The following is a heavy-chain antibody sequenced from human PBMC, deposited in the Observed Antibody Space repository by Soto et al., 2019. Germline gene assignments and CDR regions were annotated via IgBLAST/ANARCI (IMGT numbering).Heavy chain of an antibody. V-gene: IGHV3-73*01. D-gene: IGHD3-22*01. CDR3: AKGVRVIHYYDSNGYLDY. CDR2: IRSKANSYAT. J-gene: IGHJ4*02. CDR1: GVPSSGYC. Sequence: GSLRLSCGASGVPSSGYCMYRGRQASGKGREWGGRIRSKANSYATAYAASVEGRFTISRDDSKSTAYLQMSSLITEDTAVYYCAKGVRVIHYYDSNGYLDYWGQGTLVTVSS.